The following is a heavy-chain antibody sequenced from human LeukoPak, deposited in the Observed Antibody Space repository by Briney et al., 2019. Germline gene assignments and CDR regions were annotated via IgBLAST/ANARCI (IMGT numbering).Heavy chain of an antibody. CDR2: FDPEDGET. Sequence: ASVTVSCKVSGYTLTELSMHWVRQAPGKGLEWMGGFDPEDGETIYAQKFQGRVTMTEDTSTDTAYMELSSLRSEDTAVYYCATDFTRFLDSPHYYYGMDVWGQGTTVTVYS. D-gene: IGHD3/OR15-3a*01. J-gene: IGHJ6*02. V-gene: IGHV1-24*01. CDR1: GYTLTELS. CDR3: ATDFTRFLDSPHYYYGMDV.